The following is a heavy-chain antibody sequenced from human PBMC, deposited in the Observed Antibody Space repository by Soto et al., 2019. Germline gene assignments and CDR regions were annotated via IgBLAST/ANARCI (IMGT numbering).Heavy chain of an antibody. Sequence: SETLSLTCTVSGGSISSGGYYWSWIRQHPGKGLEWIGYIYYSGSTYYNPSLKSRVTISVDTSKNQFSLKLSSVTAADTAVYYCARQVVVPADIILPHRWFDPWGQGTLVTVSS. CDR2: IYYSGST. J-gene: IGHJ5*02. V-gene: IGHV4-31*03. CDR3: ARQVVVPADIILPHRWFDP. D-gene: IGHD2-2*01. CDR1: GGSISSGGYY.